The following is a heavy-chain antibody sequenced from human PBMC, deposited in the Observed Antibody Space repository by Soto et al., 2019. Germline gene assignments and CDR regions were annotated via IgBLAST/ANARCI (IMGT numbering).Heavy chain of an antibody. J-gene: IGHJ4*02. Sequence: QVQLVESGGGVVQPGTSLRLSCAASGFTFSSYGIHWLRQAPGKGLEWLAVISYDGNEKNYADSVKGRFTISRDNSKNTVYLEMNSLRGEDTSVYYCAKDVFPYDSSGYHPQYWGQGSLVIVSS. V-gene: IGHV3-30*18. CDR3: AKDVFPYDSSGYHPQY. CDR2: ISYDGNEK. CDR1: GFTFSSYG. D-gene: IGHD3-22*01.